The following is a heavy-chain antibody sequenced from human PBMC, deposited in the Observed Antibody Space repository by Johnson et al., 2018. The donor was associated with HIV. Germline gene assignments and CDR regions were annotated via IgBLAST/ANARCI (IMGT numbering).Heavy chain of an antibody. Sequence: VQLVESGGGLVQPGRSLRLSCETSRFTFDDYTMHWVRQAPGKGLEWVSLISWNGGNTGYADSVKGRFTISRDNAKNSLYLQMNSLRAEDTALYYCAAYYDSSGYPRFGDAFDIWGQGTMVTVS. CDR1: RFTFDDYT. CDR3: AAYYDSSGYPRFGDAFDI. CDR2: ISWNGGNT. D-gene: IGHD3-22*01. V-gene: IGHV3-20*04. J-gene: IGHJ3*02.